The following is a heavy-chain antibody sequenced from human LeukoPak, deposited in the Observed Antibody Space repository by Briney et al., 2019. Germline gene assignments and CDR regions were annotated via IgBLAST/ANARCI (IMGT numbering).Heavy chain of an antibody. CDR2: VYYSGST. CDR1: GGSISSDTHH. J-gene: IGHJ5*02. D-gene: IGHD5-12*01. Sequence: SETLSFTCTVSGGSISSDTHHWGWIRQPPGKGLQWIGSVYYSGSTYYNPSLRTRVTLSVDTSKDQFSLKLSSVTATDTAMYYCARSAWPLGGFDPWGQGILVTVSS. V-gene: IGHV4-39*01. CDR3: ARSAWPLGGFDP.